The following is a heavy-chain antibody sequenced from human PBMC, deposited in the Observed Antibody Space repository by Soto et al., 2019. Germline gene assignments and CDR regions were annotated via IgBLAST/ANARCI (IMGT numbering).Heavy chain of an antibody. Sequence: SETLSLTCTVSGCSISSGNYYWSWIRQHPGKGLEWIGYIYYSGSTYYNPSLKSRVTISVDTSKNQFSLKLSSVTAADTAVYYCASTYYNASSGPFDYWGQGTLVTVPQ. CDR1: GCSISSGNYY. CDR3: ASTYYNASSGPFDY. D-gene: IGHD3-22*01. CDR2: IYYSGST. V-gene: IGHV4-31*03. J-gene: IGHJ4*02.